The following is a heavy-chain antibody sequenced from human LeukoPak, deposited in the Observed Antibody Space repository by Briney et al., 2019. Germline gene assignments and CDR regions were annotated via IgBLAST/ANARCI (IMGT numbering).Heavy chain of an antibody. CDR2: ITGSSDI. Sequence: GGSLRLSCAASGFTFSSYTLNWVRQTPGKGLEWVSSITGSSDIYYADSVKGRFIISRDNAKNSLYLQMHNLRAEDTAVYYCARDIAVAGIWDYWGQGTLVTVSS. D-gene: IGHD6-19*01. V-gene: IGHV3-69-1*02. CDR1: GFTFSSYT. CDR3: ARDIAVAGIWDY. J-gene: IGHJ4*02.